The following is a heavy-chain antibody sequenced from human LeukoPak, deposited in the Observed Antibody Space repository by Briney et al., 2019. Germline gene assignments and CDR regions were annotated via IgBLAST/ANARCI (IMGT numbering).Heavy chain of an antibody. CDR3: ARDRYYDILTGYGWFDP. CDR1: GFTFSSYW. V-gene: IGHV3-7*01. J-gene: IGHJ5*02. CDR2: IKQDGGEK. Sequence: GGSLRLSCAASGFTFSSYWMSWVRQAPGKGLEWVANIKQDGGEKYYADSVKGRFTISRDNSKNTLYLQMNSLRAEDTAMYYCARDRYYDILTGYGWFDPWGQGTLVTVSS. D-gene: IGHD3-9*01.